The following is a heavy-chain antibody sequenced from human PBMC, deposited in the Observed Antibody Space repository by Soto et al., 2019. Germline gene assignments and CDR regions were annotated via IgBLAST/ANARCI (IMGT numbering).Heavy chain of an antibody. CDR3: ARMDDILTPPGY. CDR1: GCSLITSRMC. D-gene: IGHD3-9*01. J-gene: IGHJ4*02. Sequence: LVNPTETRTLTCTVSGCSLITSRMCVSWILQPRGKALECLAHIFSNDEKSYSTSLKSRLTISKDTSKSQVVLTMTKMDPVDTATYYCARMDDILTPPGYWGQGTLVTV. V-gene: IGHV2-26*01. CDR2: IFSNDEK.